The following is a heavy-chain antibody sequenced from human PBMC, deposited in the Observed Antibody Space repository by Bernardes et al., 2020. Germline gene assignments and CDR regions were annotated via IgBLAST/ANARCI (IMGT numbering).Heavy chain of an antibody. CDR1: GFTFSSYS. CDR3: ASAYKDYDFWSGYYTAGFDP. V-gene: IGHV3-21*01. Sequence: GGSLRLSCAASGFTFSSYSMNWVRQAPGKGLEWVSSISSISSYIYYADSVKGRFTISRDNAKNSLYLQMNSLRAEDTAVYYCASAYKDYDFWSGYYTAGFDPWGQGTLVTVSS. CDR2: ISSISSYI. J-gene: IGHJ5*02. D-gene: IGHD3-3*01.